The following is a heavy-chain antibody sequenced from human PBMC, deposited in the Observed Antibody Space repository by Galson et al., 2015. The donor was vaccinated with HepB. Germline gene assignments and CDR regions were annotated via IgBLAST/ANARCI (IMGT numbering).Heavy chain of an antibody. V-gene: IGHV3-64D*06. J-gene: IGHJ4*02. CDR1: GFTFSSHA. D-gene: IGHD3-10*01. CDR3: VKGTRARITMVRGVIIHGPYFDF. CDR2: ISSNGSST. Sequence: SLRLSCAASGFTFSSHAMHWVRQAPGKGLDYVSDISSNGSSTYYADSVKGRFTISRDNSKNTLYLQMSSLRAEDTAVYYCVKGTRARITMVRGVIIHGPYFDFWGKGTLVTVSS.